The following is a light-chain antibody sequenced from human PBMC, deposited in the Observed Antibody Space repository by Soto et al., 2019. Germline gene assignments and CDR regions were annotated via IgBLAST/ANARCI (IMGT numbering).Light chain of an antibody. CDR2: RNN. J-gene: IGLJ1*01. V-gene: IGLV1-47*01. Sequence: QSVLTQPPSASGTPGQRVTISCSGSSSNIGSNYVYWYQQLSGTAPKLLIYRNNQRPSGVPDRFSGSKSGTSASLAISGLRSEDEADYYCAAWDDSLSVLYVFGTGTKVTVL. CDR3: AAWDDSLSVLYV. CDR1: SSNIGSNY.